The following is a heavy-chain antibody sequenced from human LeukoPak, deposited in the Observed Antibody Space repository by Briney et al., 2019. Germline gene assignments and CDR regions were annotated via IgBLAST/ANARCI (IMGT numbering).Heavy chain of an antibody. Sequence: GGSLRLSCAASGFTFGHYWMNWVRLAPGKGLAWVANIREDGSDDTYVDSVKGRFTISRDNAKNSLFLQMNNLRAEDTAVYYCARGDGYYFGSWGQGTLVTVSS. CDR3: ARGDGYYFGS. CDR1: GFTFGHYW. V-gene: IGHV3-7*03. CDR2: IREDGSDD. J-gene: IGHJ4*02.